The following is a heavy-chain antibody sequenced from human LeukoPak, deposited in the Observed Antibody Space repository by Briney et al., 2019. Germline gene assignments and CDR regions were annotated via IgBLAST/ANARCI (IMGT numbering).Heavy chain of an antibody. J-gene: IGHJ6*03. V-gene: IGHV4-59*01. CDR1: GGSISSYY. Sequence: SETLSLTCSVSGGSISSYYWNWIRHTPGKGLEWIGCIYYTGSTNYSPSFKSRVTISLDTSKKQIFLNMNSVTAADTAVYYCGRAEELYVGSPPLYYYYLDVWGKGTTVTVSS. CDR2: IYYTGST. CDR3: GRAEELYVGSPPLYYYYLDV. D-gene: IGHD1-26*01.